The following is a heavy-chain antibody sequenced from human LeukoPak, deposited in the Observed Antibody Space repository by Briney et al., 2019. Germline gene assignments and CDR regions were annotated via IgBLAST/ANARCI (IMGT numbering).Heavy chain of an antibody. J-gene: IGHJ4*02. CDR1: GFTFSSYA. CDR3: ARGSQYYYDSSGYYYAGGGYYFDY. CDR2: ISYDGSNK. Sequence: GGSLRLSCAASGFTFSSYAMHWVRQAPGKGLEWVAVISYDGSNKYYADSVKGRFTISRDNSKNTLYLQMNSLRAEDTAVYYCARGSQYYYDSSGYYYAGGGYYFDYWGQGTLVTVSS. D-gene: IGHD3-22*01. V-gene: IGHV3-30*04.